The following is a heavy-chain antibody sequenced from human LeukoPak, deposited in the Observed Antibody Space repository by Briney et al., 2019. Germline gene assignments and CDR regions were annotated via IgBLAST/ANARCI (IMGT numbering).Heavy chain of an antibody. J-gene: IGHJ4*02. CDR2: IYWNDDK. V-gene: IGHV2-5*01. D-gene: IGHD3-10*01. Sequence: SGPTLVNPTQTLTLTCTSSGFSLSTSGVGVGWIRQPPGKALEWLALIYWNDDKRYSPSLKSRLTITKDTSKNQVVLTMTNMDPVDTATYYCAHRDTAYYYGSGSSYFDYWGQGTLVTVSS. CDR1: GFSLSTSGVG. CDR3: AHRDTAYYYGSGSSYFDY.